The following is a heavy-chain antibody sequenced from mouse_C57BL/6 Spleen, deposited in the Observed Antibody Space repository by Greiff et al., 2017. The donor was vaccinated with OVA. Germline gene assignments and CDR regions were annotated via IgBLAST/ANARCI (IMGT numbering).Heavy chain of an antibody. D-gene: IGHD1-1*01. CDR3: ARGDGSSYGGYFDV. CDR1: GYSITSGYY. J-gene: IGHJ1*03. CDR2: ISYDGSN. V-gene: IGHV3-6*01. Sequence: EVQLQESGPGLVKPSQSLSLTCSVTGYSITSGYYWNWIRQFPGNKLEWMGYISYDGSNNYNPSLKNRISITRDTSKNQFFLKLNSVTTEDTATYYCARGDGSSYGGYFDVWGTGTTVTVSS.